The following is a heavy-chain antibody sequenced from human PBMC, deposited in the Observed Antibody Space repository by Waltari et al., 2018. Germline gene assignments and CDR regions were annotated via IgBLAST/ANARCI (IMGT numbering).Heavy chain of an antibody. CDR3: ARGIAARYYYYYGMDV. Sequence: QVQLQQWGAGLLKPSETLSLTCAVYGGSFSGYYWSWIRQPPGKGLEWIGEINHSGSTNYNPSLKSRVTISVDTSKNQFSLKLSSVTAADTAVYYCARGIAARYYYYYGMDVWGQGTTVTVSS. CDR2: INHSGST. CDR1: GGSFSGYY. J-gene: IGHJ6*02. D-gene: IGHD6-6*01. V-gene: IGHV4-34*01.